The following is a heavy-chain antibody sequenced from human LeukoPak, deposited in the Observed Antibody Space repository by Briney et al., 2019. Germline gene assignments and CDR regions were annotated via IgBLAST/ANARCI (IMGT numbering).Heavy chain of an antibody. V-gene: IGHV3-21*01. CDR1: GFTFSSYS. D-gene: IGHD6-13*01. Sequence: GGSLRLSCAASGFTFSSYSMNWVRKAPGKGLEWVSSISSSSSYIYYADSVKGRFTISRDNAKNSLYLRMNSLRAGDTAVYYCAILAQGIAAAGASWGQGTLVTVSS. J-gene: IGHJ5*02. CDR2: ISSSSSYI. CDR3: AILAQGIAAAGAS.